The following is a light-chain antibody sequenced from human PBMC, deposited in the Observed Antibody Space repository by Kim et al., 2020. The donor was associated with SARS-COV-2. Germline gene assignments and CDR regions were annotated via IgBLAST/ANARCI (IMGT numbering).Light chain of an antibody. CDR3: QQYGSSPRT. CDR1: QSLRSTF. CDR2: AAS. Sequence: EIVLTQSPGTLSLSPGEGVTLSCRASQSLRSTFLAWYQQKPGQAPRLLIYAASFRATGIPDRFSGSASGTDFSLNISRLEPEDFAVYYCQQYGSSPRTFVQGTKVDIK. V-gene: IGKV3-20*01. J-gene: IGKJ1*01.